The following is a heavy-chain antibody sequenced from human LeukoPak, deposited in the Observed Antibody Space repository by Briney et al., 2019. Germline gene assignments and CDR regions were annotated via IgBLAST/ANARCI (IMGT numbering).Heavy chain of an antibody. Sequence: SETLSLTCSVSGGSISSSTYYWGWIRQPPGKGLDWIGSIYYSGSTYYNPSLKSRVTISVDTSKNQFSLKLSSVTAADTAVYYCARRFLTIDNWFDPWGQGTLVTVSS. CDR2: IYYSGST. J-gene: IGHJ5*02. D-gene: IGHD3-3*01. V-gene: IGHV4-39*01. CDR1: GGSISSSTYY. CDR3: ARRFLTIDNWFDP.